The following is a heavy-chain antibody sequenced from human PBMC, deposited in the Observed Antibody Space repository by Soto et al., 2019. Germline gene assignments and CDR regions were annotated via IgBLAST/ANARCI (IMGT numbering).Heavy chain of an antibody. CDR3: AIPRAIEYYFDY. CDR2: ISSSGSTI. CDR1: GFSFSDYY. V-gene: IGHV3-11*01. Sequence: PGGSLRLSCAASGFSFSDYYMSWIRQAPGKGLEWVSYISSSGSTIYYADSVKGRFTISRDNAKNSLYLQMNSLRAEDTAVYYCAIPRAIEYYFDYWGQGTLVTVSS. J-gene: IGHJ4*02.